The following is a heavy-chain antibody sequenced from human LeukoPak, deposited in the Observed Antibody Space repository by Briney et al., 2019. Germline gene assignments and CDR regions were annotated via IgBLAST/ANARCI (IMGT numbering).Heavy chain of an antibody. J-gene: IGHJ4*01. Sequence: GGSLSLSCAASKFPFSSYWKSWARQAPGKGLEWVAYMNQLGNEKNYLDSVKGRFTISRDNAKNSLYLQMNSLRAEDTAVYYCARGYYYYEFWGQGTLVTVSS. CDR1: KFPFSSYW. CDR3: ARGYYYYEF. D-gene: IGHD3-16*01. CDR2: MNQLGNEK. V-gene: IGHV3-7*04.